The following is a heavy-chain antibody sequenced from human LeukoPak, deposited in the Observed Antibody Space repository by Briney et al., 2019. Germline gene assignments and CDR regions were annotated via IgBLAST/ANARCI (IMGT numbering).Heavy chain of an antibody. V-gene: IGHV4-59*05. J-gene: IGHJ4*02. CDR1: GFTFSSYSMN. Sequence: LRLSCAASGFTFSSYSMNWVRQAPGKGLEWIGSIYYSGSTYYNPSLKSRVTISVDTSKNQFSLKLNSVTAADTAVYYCALYSSSFDYWGQGTLVTVSS. CDR3: ALYSSSFDY. D-gene: IGHD6-13*01. CDR2: IYYSGST.